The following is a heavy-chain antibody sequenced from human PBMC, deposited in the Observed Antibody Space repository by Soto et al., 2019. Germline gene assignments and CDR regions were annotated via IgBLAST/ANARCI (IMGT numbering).Heavy chain of an antibody. D-gene: IGHD5-18*01. V-gene: IGHV4-34*01. CDR3: AREEREFSYGYPFDY. J-gene: IGHJ4*02. CDR2: INHTGNT. Sequence: SETLSLTCAVYGGSFSGSYWSWIRQPPGKELEWIGEINHTGNTNYNPSLKSRVTISVDTSKNQFSLKINSVTAADTAVYYCAREEREFSYGYPFDYWGQGTLVTVSS. CDR1: GGSFSGSY.